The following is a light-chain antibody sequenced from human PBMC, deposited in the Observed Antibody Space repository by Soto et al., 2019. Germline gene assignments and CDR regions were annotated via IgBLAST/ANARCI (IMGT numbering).Light chain of an antibody. CDR2: YTS. Sequence: ETGLTQSAGTLSLSPGQRATVSCSSSQSVGGNSLAWYQKRPGQAPRLLIYYTSKRATGIPDRFRGSGSGTDFTLTISRLEPEDFAVYYCRQYQNSPRTFGQGTKVEIK. CDR1: QSVGGNS. CDR3: RQYQNSPRT. V-gene: IGKV3-20*01. J-gene: IGKJ1*01.